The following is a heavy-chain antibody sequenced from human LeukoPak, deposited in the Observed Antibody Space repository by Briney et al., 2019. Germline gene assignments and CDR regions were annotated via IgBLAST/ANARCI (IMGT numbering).Heavy chain of an antibody. D-gene: IGHD3-22*01. J-gene: IGHJ3*02. CDR2: IYYSGST. V-gene: IGHV4-59*01. Sequence: SETLSLTCTVSGGSISSYYWSWIRQPPGKGLEWIGYIYYSGSTNYNPSLKSRVTISVDTSKNQFSLKLRSVTAADTAVYYCARDSMYYYDSSGDAFDIWGQGTMVTVSS. CDR1: GGSISSYY. CDR3: ARDSMYYYDSSGDAFDI.